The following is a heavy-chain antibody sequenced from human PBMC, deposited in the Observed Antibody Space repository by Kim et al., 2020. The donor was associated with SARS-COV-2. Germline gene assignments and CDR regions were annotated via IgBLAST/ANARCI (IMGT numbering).Heavy chain of an antibody. CDR1: GFTVSSNY. V-gene: IGHV3-66*02. D-gene: IGHD6-13*01. CDR3: ARDSSSWYGVDWYFDL. CDR2: IYSGGST. J-gene: IGHJ2*01. Sequence: GGSLRLSCAASGFTVSSNYMSWVRQAPGKGLEWVSVIYSGGSTYYADSVKGRFTISRDNSKNTLYLQMNSLRAEDTAVYYCARDSSSWYGVDWYFDLWGRGTLVTVSS.